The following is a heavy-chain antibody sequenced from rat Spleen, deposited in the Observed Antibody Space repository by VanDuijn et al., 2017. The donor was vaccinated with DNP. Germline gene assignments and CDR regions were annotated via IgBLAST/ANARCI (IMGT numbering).Heavy chain of an antibody. V-gene: IGHV5S13*01. CDR1: GFIFSYYD. CDR2: ISTGGDNT. Sequence: EVQLVESGGGLVQPGRSLKLSCAASGFIFSYYDMAWVRQAPTKGLEWVASISTGGDNTYYRDSVKGRFTISRDNAKNTQYLQMDSLRSDDTATYYCGRDNYGTSGALDPWGQGTSVTVSS. CDR3: GRDNYGTSGALDP. D-gene: IGHD1-11*01. J-gene: IGHJ4*01.